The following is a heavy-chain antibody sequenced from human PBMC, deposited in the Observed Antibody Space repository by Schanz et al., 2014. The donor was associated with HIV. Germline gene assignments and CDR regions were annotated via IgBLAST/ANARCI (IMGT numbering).Heavy chain of an antibody. J-gene: IGHJ4*02. CDR2: ISYDGSRK. D-gene: IGHD2-2*01. CDR3: ARDGARTSHWGF. Sequence: QVQLVESGGGVVRPGRSLRLSCAASGFTFNSYGMHWVRQAPGKGLEWVAVISYDGSRKHFADSVKGRFTISRDNSKNTLFLQMNSLRAEDTAVYYCARDGARTSHWGFWGQGTLVTVSS. V-gene: IGHV3-30*03. CDR1: GFTFNSYG.